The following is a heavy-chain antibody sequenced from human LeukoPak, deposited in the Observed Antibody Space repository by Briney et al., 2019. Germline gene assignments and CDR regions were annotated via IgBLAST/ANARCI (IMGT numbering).Heavy chain of an antibody. CDR2: INHSGST. V-gene: IGHV4-34*01. CDR1: GASFSGYY. D-gene: IGHD3-3*02. Sequence: KPSETLSLTCAVYGASFSGYYWSWIRQPPGKGLEWIGEINHSGSTNYNPSLKSRVTISVDTSKNQFSLKLSSVTAADTAVYYCARGHFWSGYYYYYYGMDVWGQGTTVTVSS. J-gene: IGHJ6*02. CDR3: ARGHFWSGYYYYYYGMDV.